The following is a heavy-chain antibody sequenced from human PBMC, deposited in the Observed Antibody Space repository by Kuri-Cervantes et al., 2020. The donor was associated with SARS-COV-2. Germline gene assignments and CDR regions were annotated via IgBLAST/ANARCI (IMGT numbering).Heavy chain of an antibody. J-gene: IGHJ4*02. CDR3: ARGGLYCSSTSCYGTHFDY. V-gene: IGHV3-11*01. D-gene: IGHD2-2*01. Sequence: GESLKISCAASGFTFSDYYMSWIRQAPGKGLEWVSYISSSGSTIYYADSVKGRSTISRDNAKNSLYLQMNSLRAEDTAVYYCARGGLYCSSTSCYGTHFDYWGQGTLVTVSS. CDR2: ISSSGSTI. CDR1: GFTFSDYY.